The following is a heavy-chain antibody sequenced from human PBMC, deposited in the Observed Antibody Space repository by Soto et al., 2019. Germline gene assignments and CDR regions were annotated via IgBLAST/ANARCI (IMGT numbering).Heavy chain of an antibody. CDR2: ASYDGSIK. CDR1: GFTFSTYA. J-gene: IGHJ4*02. CDR3: ARDRAGSDWAFDL. D-gene: IGHD6-19*01. V-gene: IGHV3-30-3*01. Sequence: QLVESGGGVVQPGRSLRLSCVGSGFTFSTYAMHWVRQAPGKGLEWVADASYDGSIKYYTDSVKGRFTISRDNSKNTLYLEMNSLRREDTAIYYCARDRAGSDWAFDLWGQGTLVSVSS.